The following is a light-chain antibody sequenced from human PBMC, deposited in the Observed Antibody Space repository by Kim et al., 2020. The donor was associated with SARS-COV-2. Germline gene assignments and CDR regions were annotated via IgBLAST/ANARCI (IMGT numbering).Light chain of an antibody. CDR2: GDN. CDR3: AAWDDSLSAVV. J-gene: IGLJ2*01. Sequence: QSVLSQPPAASAAPGRRVTMSCSGSTSNIGSNSVYWYKQSPGAAPKVVIYGDNQWRSGVPDRFSGSKSGTSATLAISGLRSEDEADYYCAAWDDSLSAVVFGGGTKLTVL. CDR1: TSNIGSNS. V-gene: IGLV1-47*02.